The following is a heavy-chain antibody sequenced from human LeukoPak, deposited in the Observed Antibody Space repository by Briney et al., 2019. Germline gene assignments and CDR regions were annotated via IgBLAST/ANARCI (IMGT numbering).Heavy chain of an antibody. D-gene: IGHD3-3*02. Sequence: SVKVSCKASGGTFSSYTISWVREAPGQGLEWMGRIIPILGIANYAQKFQGRVTITADKSTSTAYMELSSLRSEDTAVYYCAEFSNPLTRETGWGQGTLVTVSS. CDR2: IIPILGIA. V-gene: IGHV1-69*02. J-gene: IGHJ4*02. CDR3: AEFSNPLTRETG. CDR1: GGTFSSYT.